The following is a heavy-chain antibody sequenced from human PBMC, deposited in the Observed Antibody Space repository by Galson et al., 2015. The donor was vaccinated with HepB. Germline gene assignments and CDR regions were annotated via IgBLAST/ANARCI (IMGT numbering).Heavy chain of an antibody. V-gene: IGHV4-59*01. CDR1: GGSISSYY. CDR3: ARAVRGDYDYVWGSYRPLAVRHFDY. Sequence: SETLSLTCTVSGGSISSYYWSWIRQPPGKGLEWIGYIYYSGSTNYNPSLKSRVTISVDTSKNQFSLKLSSVTAADTAVYYCARAVRGDYDYVWGSYRPLAVRHFDYWGQGTLVTVSS. J-gene: IGHJ4*02. CDR2: IYYSGST. D-gene: IGHD3-16*02.